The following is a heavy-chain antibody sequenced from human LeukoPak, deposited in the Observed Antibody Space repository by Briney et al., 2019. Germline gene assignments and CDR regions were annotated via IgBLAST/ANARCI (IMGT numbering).Heavy chain of an antibody. V-gene: IGHV4-59*01. CDR1: GDSISNYY. J-gene: IGHJ4*02. CDR2: IYNSGRT. Sequence: SETLSLTCTVSGDSISNYYWSWIRQPPGKGLEWIGYIYNSGRTKYNPSLKSRVTISVDVSKSQLSLSLTSVTAADTAIYYCARGDYYDSSGYYYPFGYWGQGTLVTVSS. D-gene: IGHD3-22*01. CDR3: ARGDYYDSSGYYYPFGY.